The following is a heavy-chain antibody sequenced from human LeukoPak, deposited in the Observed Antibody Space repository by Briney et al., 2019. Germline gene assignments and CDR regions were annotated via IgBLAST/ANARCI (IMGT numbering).Heavy chain of an antibody. CDR2: ISGSGGST. CDR3: AKDPYYYDSSGYSYDAFDI. Sequence: GGSLRLSCAASGFTFSSDAMSWVRQAPGKGLEWVSAISGSGGSTYYADSVKGRFTISRDNSKNTLYLQMNSLRAEDTAVYYCAKDPYYYDSSGYSYDAFDIWGQGTMVTVSS. CDR1: GFTFSSDA. V-gene: IGHV3-23*01. D-gene: IGHD3-22*01. J-gene: IGHJ3*02.